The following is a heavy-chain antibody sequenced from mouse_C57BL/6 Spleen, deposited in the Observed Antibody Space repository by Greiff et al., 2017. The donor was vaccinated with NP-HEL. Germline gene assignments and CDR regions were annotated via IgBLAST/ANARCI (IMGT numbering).Heavy chain of an antibody. CDR1: GYTFTSYW. CDR3: AAGDYDGWFAY. J-gene: IGHJ3*01. D-gene: IGHD2-4*01. Sequence: VQLQESGAELVRPGSSVKLSCKASGYTFTSYWMHWVKQRPIQGLEWIGNIDPSDSETHYNQKFKDKATLTVDKSSSTAYMQLSSLTSEDSAVYYCAAGDYDGWFAYWGQGTLVTVSA. CDR2: IDPSDSET. V-gene: IGHV1-52*01.